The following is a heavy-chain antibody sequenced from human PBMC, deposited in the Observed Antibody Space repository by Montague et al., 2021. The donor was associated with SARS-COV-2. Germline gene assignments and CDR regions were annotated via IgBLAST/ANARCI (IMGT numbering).Heavy chain of an antibody. D-gene: IGHD3-10*01. V-gene: IGHV3-30-3*01. J-gene: IGHJ5*02. CDR2: ISYDGSNK. CDR3: ARDKGGERLLWFGELFTHNWYDP. Sequence: SLRLSCAASGFTFSSYAMHWVRQAPGKGLEWVAVISYDGSNKYYXXSVKGRFTISRDNSKNTLYLQMNSLRAEDTAVYYCARDKGGERLLWFGELFTHNWYDPWGQGTLVTVSS. CDR1: GFTFSSYA.